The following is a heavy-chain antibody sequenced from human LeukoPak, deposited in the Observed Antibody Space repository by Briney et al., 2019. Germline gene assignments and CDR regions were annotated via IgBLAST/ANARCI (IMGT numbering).Heavy chain of an antibody. D-gene: IGHD2-21*01. V-gene: IGHV1-18*01. Sequence: GASVKVSCKASGYTFTSYAITWLRQAPGQGPEWMGWFSTYNGNKNYAQKFQGRVTMTADTSTSTAYMELKNLESDDTAVYYCARGSGGGEPNDYWGQGTLVTVS. CDR1: GYTFTSYA. J-gene: IGHJ4*02. CDR2: FSTYNGNK. CDR3: ARGSGGGEPNDY.